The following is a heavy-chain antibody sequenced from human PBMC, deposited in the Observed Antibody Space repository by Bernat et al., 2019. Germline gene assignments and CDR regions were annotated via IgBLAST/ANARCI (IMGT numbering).Heavy chain of an antibody. V-gene: IGHV3-23*01. CDR2: ITGSGDDRI. D-gene: IGHD2-21*02. CDR1: GFSFSNYA. CDR3: ASGLPRCTDCPWYFDY. Sequence: EVQLLDSGGGLVQPGGSLRLSCAASGFSFSNYAMTWVRQTPGKGLEWVSAITGSGDDRIYYAESVKGRFTISRDNSKKTLYLQMNSLRAEDTAVYFCASGLPRCTDCPWYFDYWGQGTLVTVSS. J-gene: IGHJ4*02.